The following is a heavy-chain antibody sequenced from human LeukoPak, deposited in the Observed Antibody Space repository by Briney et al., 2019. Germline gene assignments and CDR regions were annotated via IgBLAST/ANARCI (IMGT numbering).Heavy chain of an antibody. CDR3: ATASIAARRVDY. CDR2: INHSGST. D-gene: IGHD6-6*01. J-gene: IGHJ4*02. Sequence: GSLRLSCEASGFTFSSYWMSWIRKPPGKGLEWIGEINHSGSTNYNPSLKSRVTISVDTSKNQFSLKLSSVTAADTAVYYCATASIAARRVDYWGQGTLVTVSS. CDR1: GFTFSSYW. V-gene: IGHV4-34*08.